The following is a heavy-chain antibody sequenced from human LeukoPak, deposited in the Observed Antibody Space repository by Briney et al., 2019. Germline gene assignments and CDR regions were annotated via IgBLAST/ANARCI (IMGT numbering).Heavy chain of an antibody. V-gene: IGHV3-30*02. D-gene: IGHD4-17*01. CDR3: AKDKNDYGDYYYMDV. Sequence: GGSLRLSCAASGFTFSSYGMHWVCQAPGKGLEWVAFIRHDGNHKNCADSVKGRFTISRDNSKNTLSLQMNSLRAEDTAVYYCAKDKNDYGDYYYMDVWGKGTTVTVSS. CDR1: GFTFSSYG. J-gene: IGHJ6*03. CDR2: IRHDGNHK.